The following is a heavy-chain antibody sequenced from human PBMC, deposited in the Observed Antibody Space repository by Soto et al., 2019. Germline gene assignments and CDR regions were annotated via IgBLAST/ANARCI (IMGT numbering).Heavy chain of an antibody. Sequence: ASLKVSCKASGYTFTDYYIHWVRQAPGQGLEWMGMINPSGGSTDYAQKFRGRVTMTRDTSTGTVYMELSSLRSEDTAVYYCARPPFPGCINAVCYPFDYWGQGTLVNVSS. J-gene: IGHJ4*02. V-gene: IGHV1-46*01. CDR2: INPSGGST. CDR3: ARPPFPGCINAVCYPFDY. D-gene: IGHD2-8*01. CDR1: GYTFTDYY.